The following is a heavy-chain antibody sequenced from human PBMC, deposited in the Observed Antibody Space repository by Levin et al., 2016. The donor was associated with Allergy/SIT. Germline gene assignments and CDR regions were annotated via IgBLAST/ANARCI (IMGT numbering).Heavy chain of an antibody. V-gene: IGHV4-31*03. CDR2: IYYSGST. Sequence: LRLSCTVSGGSISSGGYYWSWIRQHPGKGLEWIGYIYYSGSTYYNPSLKSRVTISVDTSKNQFSLKLSSVTAADTAVYYCAREEEERGPDAFDIWGQGTMVTVSS. CDR3: AREEEERGPDAFDI. J-gene: IGHJ3*02. CDR1: GGSISSGGYY.